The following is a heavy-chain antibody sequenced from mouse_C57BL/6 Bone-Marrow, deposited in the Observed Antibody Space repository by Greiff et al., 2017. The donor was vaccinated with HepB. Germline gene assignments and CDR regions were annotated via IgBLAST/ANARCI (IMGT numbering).Heavy chain of an antibody. V-gene: IGHV1-15*01. CDR1: GYTFTDYE. CDR3: TRSPSTDY. D-gene: IGHD1-1*01. Sequence: QVHVKQSGAELVRPGASVTLSCKASGYTFTDYEMHWVKQTPVHGLEWIGAIDPETGGTAYNQKFKGKAILTADKSSSTAYMELRSLTSEDSAVYYCTRSPSTDYWGQGTTLTVSS. J-gene: IGHJ2*01. CDR2: IDPETGGT.